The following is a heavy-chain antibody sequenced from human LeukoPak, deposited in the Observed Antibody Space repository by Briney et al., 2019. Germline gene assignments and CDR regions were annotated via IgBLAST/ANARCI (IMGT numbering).Heavy chain of an antibody. Sequence: GGSLRLSCAASGFTFDDYAMHWVRQAPGKGLDWVANINQDGNEKHYVDSVKGRFTISRDNAKNSLYLQMNSLRVEDTAVYYCARFSGYYSFDYWGQGTLVTVSS. CDR1: GFTFDDYA. D-gene: IGHD3-22*01. CDR3: ARFSGYYSFDY. J-gene: IGHJ4*02. V-gene: IGHV3-7*01. CDR2: INQDGNEK.